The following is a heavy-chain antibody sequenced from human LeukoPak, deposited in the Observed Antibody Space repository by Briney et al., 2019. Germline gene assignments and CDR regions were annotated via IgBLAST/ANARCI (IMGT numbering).Heavy chain of an antibody. V-gene: IGHV3-48*01. CDR2: ISSSSSTI. Sequence: PGGSLRLSCAASGFTFSSYSMNWVRQAPGKGLEWVSYISSSSSTIYYADSVKGRFTISRDNAKNSLYLQMNSLRAEDTAVYYCAKGTTYYYGSGSYSFDYWGQGTLVTVSS. CDR1: GFTFSSYS. J-gene: IGHJ4*02. D-gene: IGHD3-10*01. CDR3: AKGTTYYYGSGSYSFDY.